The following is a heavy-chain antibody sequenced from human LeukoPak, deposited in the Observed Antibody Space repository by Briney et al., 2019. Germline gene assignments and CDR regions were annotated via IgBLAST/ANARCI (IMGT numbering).Heavy chain of an antibody. CDR1: GGSISGYY. J-gene: IGHJ4*02. Sequence: SETLSLTCTVSGGSISGYYWSWIRRPPGKGLEWIGYIYYSGSTNYNPSLKSRVTISVDTSKNQFSLKLSSVTAADTAVYYCARHGSSWYYFDYWGQGTLVTVSS. D-gene: IGHD6-13*01. V-gene: IGHV4-59*08. CDR2: IYYSGST. CDR3: ARHGSSWYYFDY.